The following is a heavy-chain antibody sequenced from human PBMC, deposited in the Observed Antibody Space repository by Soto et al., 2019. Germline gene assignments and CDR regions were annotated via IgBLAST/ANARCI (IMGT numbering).Heavy chain of an antibody. J-gene: IGHJ6*02. D-gene: IGHD2-2*01. CDR1: GIALEDYA. V-gene: IGHV3-53*01. CDR2: INSGGST. CDR3: AREVFCSSSSCQVRYGMDV. Sequence: PGGSLRLSCVASGIALEDYAMHWVRQVPGQGLEWVSVINSGGSTYYADSVKGRFTISRDHSRNTLYLQMNSLRVEDTAVYYCAREVFCSSSSCQVRYGMDVWGQGTTGTVSS.